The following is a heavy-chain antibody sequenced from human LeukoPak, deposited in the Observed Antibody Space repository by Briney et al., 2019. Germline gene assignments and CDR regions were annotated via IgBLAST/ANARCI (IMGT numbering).Heavy chain of an antibody. J-gene: IGHJ5*02. D-gene: IGHD6-19*01. V-gene: IGHV3-23*01. Sequence: PGGSLRLSCAASGFTFSIYAMNWVRQAPGKGLEWVSGISGSGGSTYYADSVKGRFTISRDNSKNTLYLQMNSLRAEDTAVYYCAREAGVAGNWFDPWGQGTLVTVSS. CDR3: AREAGVAGNWFDP. CDR1: GFTFSIYA. CDR2: ISGSGGST.